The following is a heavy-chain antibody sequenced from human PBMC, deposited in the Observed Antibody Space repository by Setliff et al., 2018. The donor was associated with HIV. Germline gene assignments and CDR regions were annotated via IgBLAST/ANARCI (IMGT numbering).Heavy chain of an antibody. CDR2: TYYSGST. CDR1: GGSISSSNNF. V-gene: IGHV4-39*02. J-gene: IGHJ5*02. D-gene: IGHD2-15*01. Sequence: SETLSLTCTVSGGSISSSNNFWGWIRQRPGKGLEWIGTTYYSGSTDYNTSLKSRLTISVDTSKNQFTLKLNSVTAADTAVYYCARDLVLLDLDCSGGSCYDQNWFDPWG. CDR3: ARDLVLLDLDCSGGSCYDQNWFDP.